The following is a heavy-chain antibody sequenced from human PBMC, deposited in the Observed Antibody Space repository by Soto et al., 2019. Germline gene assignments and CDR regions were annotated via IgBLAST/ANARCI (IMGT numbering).Heavy chain of an antibody. Sequence: SETLSLTCTVSGGSISSGGYYWSWIRQHPGKGLEWIGYIYYSGSTYYNPSLKSRVTISVDTSKNQFSLKLSSGTAADTAVYYCARVVVAATQLDYWGQGTLVTVSS. CDR2: IYYSGST. J-gene: IGHJ4*02. V-gene: IGHV4-31*03. D-gene: IGHD2-15*01. CDR1: GGSISSGGYY. CDR3: ARVVVAATQLDY.